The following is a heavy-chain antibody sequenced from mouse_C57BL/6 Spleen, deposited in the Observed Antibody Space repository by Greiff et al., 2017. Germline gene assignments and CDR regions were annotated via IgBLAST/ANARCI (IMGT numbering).Heavy chain of an antibody. CDR1: GYTFTSYW. J-gene: IGHJ1*03. Sequence: VQLQQPGAELVRPGTSVKLSCKASGYTFTSYWMHWVKQRPGQGLEWIGVIDPSDSYTNYNQKYKGKATLTVDTSSSTAYMQLSSLTSEDSAVYYCARSRYGYDVWYFDVWGTGTTVTVSS. V-gene: IGHV1-59*01. CDR3: ARSRYGYDVWYFDV. D-gene: IGHD2-2*01. CDR2: IDPSDSYT.